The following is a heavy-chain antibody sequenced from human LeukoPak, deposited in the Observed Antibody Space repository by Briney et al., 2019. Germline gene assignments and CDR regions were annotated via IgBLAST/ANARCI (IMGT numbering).Heavy chain of an antibody. Sequence: GRSLRLSCAASGFTFSSYAMHWVRQAPGKRMEWVAAISYDGSNKYYADSVKGRFTISRDNSKNTLYLQMNSLRAEDTAVYYCARDYYDSSGYYESDYWGQGTLVTVSS. CDR3: ARDYYDSSGYYESDY. CDR1: GFTFSSYA. V-gene: IGHV3-30*04. J-gene: IGHJ4*02. D-gene: IGHD3-22*01. CDR2: ISYDGSNK.